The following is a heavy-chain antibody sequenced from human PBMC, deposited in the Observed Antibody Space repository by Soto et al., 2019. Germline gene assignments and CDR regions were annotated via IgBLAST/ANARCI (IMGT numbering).Heavy chain of an antibody. CDR2: VSGSGGST. J-gene: IGHJ4*02. D-gene: IGHD3-22*01. V-gene: IGHV3-23*01. CDR1: GFTFSNYA. Sequence: EVQMLESGGGLVQPGGSLRLSCAASGFTFSNYALGWVRQAPGKGLEWVSAVSGSGGSTYYADSVKGRFTISRDNSKNTLYLQLNSLRAEDTAVYYCAKSKGNDSSGYPLAYFDYWGQGTLVTVSS. CDR3: AKSKGNDSSGYPLAYFDY.